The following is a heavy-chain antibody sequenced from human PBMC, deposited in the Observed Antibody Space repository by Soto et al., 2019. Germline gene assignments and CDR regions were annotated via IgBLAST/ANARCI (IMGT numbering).Heavy chain of an antibody. CDR2: ISAYNGNT. J-gene: IGHJ4*02. CDR3: ARSLRPNMVRGASAY. CDR1: GYTFPSYG. D-gene: IGHD3-10*01. Sequence: QVQLVQSGAEVKKPGASVKVACKASGYTFPSYGISWVRQAPGQGLEWMGWISAYNGNTTYAQKLQGRVTMTTDTSTITAYMDRRSLRSDDTAVYYCARSLRPNMVRGASAYWGQGTLVTVSS. V-gene: IGHV1-18*04.